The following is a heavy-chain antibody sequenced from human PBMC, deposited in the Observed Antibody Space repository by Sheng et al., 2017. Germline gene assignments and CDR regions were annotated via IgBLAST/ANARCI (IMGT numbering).Heavy chain of an antibody. CDR3: ARLVVTPRGYFDY. CDR2: ISYSGTT. CDR1: GGSISSSSYY. Sequence: QLQLQESGPGLVKPSETLSLTCTVSGGSISSSSYYWGWIRQPPGKGLEWIGSISYSGTTYYNPSLKSRVTVSVDTSKNQFSLKLSSVTAADTAVYYCARLVVTPRGYFDYWGQGTLVTVSS. J-gene: IGHJ4*02. D-gene: IGHD2-21*02. V-gene: IGHV4-39*07.